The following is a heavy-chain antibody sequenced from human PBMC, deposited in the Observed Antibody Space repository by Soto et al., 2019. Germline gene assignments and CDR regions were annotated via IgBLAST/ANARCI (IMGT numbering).Heavy chain of an antibody. V-gene: IGHV4-39*01. J-gene: IGHJ5*02. CDR1: GGSISSSSYY. CDR2: IYYSGST. CDR3: ARREVVAAIPLLFDP. Sequence: QLQLQESGPGLVKPSETLSLTCTVSGGSISSSSYYWGWIRQPPGKGLEWIGSIYYSGSTYYNPYLKSRVTISVDTSKNQCALKLSSGTAADTAVYYGARREVVAAIPLLFDPWGQGTLVTVSS. D-gene: IGHD2-15*01.